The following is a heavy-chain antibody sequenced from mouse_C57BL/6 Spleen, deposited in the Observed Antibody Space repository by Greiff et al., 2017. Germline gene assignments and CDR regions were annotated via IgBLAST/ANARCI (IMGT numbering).Heavy chain of an antibody. V-gene: IGHV5-9-1*02. CDR2: ISSGGDYI. Sequence: EVNVVESGEGLVKPGGSLKLSCAASGFTFSSYAMSWVRQTPEKRLEWVAYISSGGDYIYYADTVKGRFTISRDNARNTLYLQMSSLKSEDTAMYYCTRGEYKYYDYVYAMDYWGQGTSVTVSS. D-gene: IGHD2-4*01. CDR1: GFTFSSYA. CDR3: TRGEYKYYDYVYAMDY. J-gene: IGHJ4*01.